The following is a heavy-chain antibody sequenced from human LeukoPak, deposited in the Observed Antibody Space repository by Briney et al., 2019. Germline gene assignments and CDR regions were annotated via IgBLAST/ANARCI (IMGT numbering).Heavy chain of an antibody. J-gene: IGHJ4*02. CDR2: IIPIFGTA. D-gene: IGHD3-22*01. CDR3: ARSSRYYDSSGLQAYYFDY. Sequence: ASVKVSCKASGGTFSSYAISWVRQAPGQGLEWMGGIIPIFGTANYAQKFQGRVMITADESTSTAYMELSSLRSEDTAVYYCARSSRYYDSSGLQAYYFDYWGQGTLVTVSS. CDR1: GGTFSSYA. V-gene: IGHV1-69*01.